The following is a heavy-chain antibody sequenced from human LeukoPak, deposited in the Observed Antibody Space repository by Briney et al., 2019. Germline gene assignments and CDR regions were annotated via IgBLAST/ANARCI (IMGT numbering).Heavy chain of an antibody. V-gene: IGHV4-59*08. CDR1: GGSISSYY. CDR2: IHYSGST. Sequence: SETLSLTCTVSGGSISSYYWSWIRQPPGKGLEWIGYIHYSGSTNYNPSLKSRVTISLDTSKNQFSLKLTSVTAADTAVYYCARGRDILTSPYGLDVWGQGTTVIVSS. CDR3: ARGRDILTSPYGLDV. D-gene: IGHD3-9*01. J-gene: IGHJ6*02.